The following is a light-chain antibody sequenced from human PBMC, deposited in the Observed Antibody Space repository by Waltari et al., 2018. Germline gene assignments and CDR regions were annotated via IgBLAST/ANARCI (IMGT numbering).Light chain of an antibody. CDR3: QQYGSSRT. Sequence: EIVLTQSPGTLSLSPGERATLSCRASQSVSSDYLAWYQQKSGQAPRLLIYGASSRATGIPDRFSGSGSGTHFTLTISRLEPEDYAVYYCQQYGSSRTFGQGTKVEIK. V-gene: IGKV3-20*01. J-gene: IGKJ1*01. CDR1: QSVSSDY. CDR2: GAS.